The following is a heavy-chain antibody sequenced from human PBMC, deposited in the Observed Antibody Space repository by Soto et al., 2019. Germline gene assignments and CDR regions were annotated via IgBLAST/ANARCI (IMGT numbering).Heavy chain of an antibody. J-gene: IGHJ6*02. CDR2: INPNSGST. CDR1: RYSFTAYY. CDR3: ARDKGCINWDYYSGMDD. Sequence: ASVKVSCKASRYSFTAYYLYWVRQPPGQGLEWLGWINPNSGSTNYAQKFQGRVTMTRDTSISTAYMDLSRLRSDDTAVYYCARDKGCINWDYYSGMDDWGQGTTVTGSS. D-gene: IGHD1-1*01. V-gene: IGHV1-2*02.